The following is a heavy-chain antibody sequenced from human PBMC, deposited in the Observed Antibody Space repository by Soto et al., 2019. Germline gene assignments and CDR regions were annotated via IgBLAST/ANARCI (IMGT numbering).Heavy chain of an antibody. D-gene: IGHD6-13*01. CDR2: TYYRSKWYN. Sequence: SQTLSLTCAICGDSVSSNSAAWNCIIQSPSRFLEWLGRTYYRSKWYNDYAVSVKSRITINPDTSKNQFSLQLNSVTPEDTAVYYCARDQQLVSQNYYYYYGMDVWGQGTTVTVS. V-gene: IGHV6-1*01. CDR1: GDSVSSNSAA. J-gene: IGHJ6*02. CDR3: ARDQQLVSQNYYYYYGMDV.